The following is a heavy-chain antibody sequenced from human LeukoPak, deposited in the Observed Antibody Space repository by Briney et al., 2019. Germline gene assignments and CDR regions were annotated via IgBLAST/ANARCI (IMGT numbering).Heavy chain of an antibody. Sequence: GGSLRLSCAASGFTFSSYSMNWVRQAPGKGLEWVAFIRYDGSNKYYADSVKGRFTISRDNSKNTLYLQMNSLRAEDTAVYYCAKDIIITMVRGVNLDFDYWGQGTLVTVSS. CDR3: AKDIIITMVRGVNLDFDY. CDR2: IRYDGSNK. J-gene: IGHJ4*02. V-gene: IGHV3-30*02. D-gene: IGHD3-10*01. CDR1: GFTFSSYS.